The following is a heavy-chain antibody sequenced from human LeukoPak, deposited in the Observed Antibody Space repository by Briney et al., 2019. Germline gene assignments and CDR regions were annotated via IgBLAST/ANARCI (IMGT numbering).Heavy chain of an antibody. CDR3: ARHGLTAPTDY. J-gene: IGHJ4*02. Sequence: GESLKISCKGSGFNFTSYWIGWVRQMPGKGLEWMGIVYPGDSGTRYSPSFQGQVTISADKSIRTAYLQWDSLRASDTAMYYCARHGLTAPTDYWGQGTLVTVSS. D-gene: IGHD5-18*01. CDR2: VYPGDSGT. V-gene: IGHV5-51*01. CDR1: GFNFTSYW.